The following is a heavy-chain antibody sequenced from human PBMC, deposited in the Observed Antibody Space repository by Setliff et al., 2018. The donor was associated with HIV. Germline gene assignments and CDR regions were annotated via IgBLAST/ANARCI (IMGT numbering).Heavy chain of an antibody. V-gene: IGHV1-2*02. CDR1: GCTFTGYY. D-gene: IGHD1-26*01. CDR3: ARGRVGATPLDY. J-gene: IGHJ4*02. CDR2: INPNSGGT. Sequence: ASVKVSCKASGCTFTGYYMHWVRQAPGQGLEWMGWINPNSGGTTYAQNLQGRVTLTTDTSTSTAYIELRSLRSDDTAVYYCARGRVGATPLDYWGQGTLVTVSS.